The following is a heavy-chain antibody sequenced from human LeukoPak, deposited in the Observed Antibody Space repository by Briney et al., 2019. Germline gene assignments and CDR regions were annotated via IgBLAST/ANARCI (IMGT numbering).Heavy chain of an antibody. D-gene: IGHD3/OR15-3a*01. CDR1: GFSFSFYG. CDR2: IRCDSRII. V-gene: IGHV3-30*02. J-gene: IGHJ6*03. Sequence: GGSLRLSCTTSGFSFSFYGIHWVRQAPGKGLAWVAFIRCDSRIIHYADSVKGRFTISRDNSKNTVFLQMNSLKIEDTAVYYCAKNDYGTDSDFYYMDFWGKGTKVTVSS. CDR3: AKNDYGTDSDFYYMDF.